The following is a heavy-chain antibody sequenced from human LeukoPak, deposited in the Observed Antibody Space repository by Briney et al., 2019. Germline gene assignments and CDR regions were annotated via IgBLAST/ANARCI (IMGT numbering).Heavy chain of an antibody. CDR3: ARDGIMITFGGVIDTVD. J-gene: IGHJ4*02. CDR1: GYTFTGYY. D-gene: IGHD3-16*02. V-gene: IGHV1-2*02. Sequence: ASVKVSCKASGYTFTGYYMHWVRQAPGQGLEWMGWINPNRGGTNYSQKFQGRVTMTRDKSISTAYMELSRLRSDDTAVYYCARDGIMITFGGVIDTVDWGQGTLVTVSS. CDR2: INPNRGGT.